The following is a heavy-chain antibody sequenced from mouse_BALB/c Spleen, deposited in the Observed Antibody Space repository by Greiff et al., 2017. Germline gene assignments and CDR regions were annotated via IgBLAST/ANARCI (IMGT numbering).Heavy chain of an antibody. CDR1: GFTFSSFG. J-gene: IGHJ4*01. V-gene: IGHV5-17*02. CDR3: ARWNAMDY. CDR2: ISSGRSTI. Sequence: EVMLVESGGGLVQPGGSRKLSCAASGFTFSSFGMHWVRQAPEKGLEWVAYISSGRSTIYYADTVKGRFTISRDNPKNTLFLQMNSLRSEDTAMYYCARWNAMDYWGQGTSVTVAS.